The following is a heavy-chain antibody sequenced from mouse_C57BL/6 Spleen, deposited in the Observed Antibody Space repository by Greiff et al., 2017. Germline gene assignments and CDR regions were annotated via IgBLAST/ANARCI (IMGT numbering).Heavy chain of an antibody. CDR1: GYSFTSGYY. J-gene: IGHJ2*01. V-gene: IGHV3-6*01. CDR3: ARKGITTVVARENFDY. Sequence: EVQLVESGPGLVKPSQSLSLSCSVTGYSFTSGYYWNWIRQFPGNQLEWMGYISYDGSNNYNPSLKNRISLPRDTSKNPFFLQLNSVTTDDTATYYCARKGITTVVARENFDYWGQGTTLTVSS. CDR2: ISYDGSN. D-gene: IGHD1-1*01.